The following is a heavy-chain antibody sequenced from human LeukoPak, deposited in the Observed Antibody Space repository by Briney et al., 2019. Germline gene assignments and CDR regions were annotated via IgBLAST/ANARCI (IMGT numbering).Heavy chain of an antibody. CDR2: IWYDGSNK. V-gene: IGHV3-33*01. D-gene: IGHD2-2*03. CDR1: GFTFSSYG. J-gene: IGHJ6*02. Sequence: GGSLRLSCAASGFTFSSYGMHWVRQAPGKGLEWVAVIWYDGSNKYYADSVKGRFTISRDNSKNTLYLQMNSLRAEDTAVYYCARDGYCSSTSCYGDYYYGMDVWGQGTTVTVSS. CDR3: ARDGYCSSTSCYGDYYYGMDV.